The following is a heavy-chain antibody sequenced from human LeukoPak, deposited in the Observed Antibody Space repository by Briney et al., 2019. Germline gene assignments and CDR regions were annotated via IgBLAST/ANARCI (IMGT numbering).Heavy chain of an antibody. D-gene: IGHD6-13*01. J-gene: IGHJ4*02. CDR1: GFTFRDAW. CDR2: ISSSSSYI. Sequence: GGSLRLSCAASGFTFRDAWMTWVRQAPGKGLEWVSSISSSSSYIYYADSVRGRFTISRDNAKNSLYLQMNSLRAEDTAVYYCARELAAWGQGTLVTVSS. CDR3: ARELAA. V-gene: IGHV3-21*01.